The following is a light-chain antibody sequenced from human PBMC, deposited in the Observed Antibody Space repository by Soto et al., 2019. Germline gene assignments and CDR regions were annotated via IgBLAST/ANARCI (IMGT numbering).Light chain of an antibody. CDR2: DAS. Sequence: DIVVSQSPGALSLYTGERGTLSCRASQRFGSSNLAWYQQKPGQAPRLLIYDASNRATGIPARFSGSGSGTDFTLTISSLEPEDFAVYYCQQYGNLWPFGQVT. J-gene: IGKJ1*01. CDR3: QQYGNLWP. V-gene: IGKV3-20*01. CDR1: QRFGSSN.